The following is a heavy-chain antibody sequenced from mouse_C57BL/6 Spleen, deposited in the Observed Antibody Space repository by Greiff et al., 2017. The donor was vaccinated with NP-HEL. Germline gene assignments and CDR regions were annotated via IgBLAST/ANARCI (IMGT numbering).Heavy chain of an antibody. CDR3: ASNRAWFAY. Sequence: VQLQQPGAELVRPGTSVKLSCKASGYTFTSYWMHWVKQRPRQGLEWIGVIDPSDSYTNYNQKFKGKATLTVDTSSSTAYMQLSSLTSEDSAVYDCASNRAWFAYWGQGTLVTVSA. CDR2: IDPSDSYT. J-gene: IGHJ3*01. CDR1: GYTFTSYW. V-gene: IGHV1-59*01.